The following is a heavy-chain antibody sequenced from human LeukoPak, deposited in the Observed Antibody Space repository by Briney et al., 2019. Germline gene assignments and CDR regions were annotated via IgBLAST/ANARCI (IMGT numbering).Heavy chain of an antibody. D-gene: IGHD6-13*01. CDR2: IKQDGSEK. V-gene: IGHV3-7*01. J-gene: IGHJ5*02. CDR3: AREYSRSTQNWFDP. CDR1: GFTFSDYC. Sequence: GGSLRLSCAASGFTFSDYCMSWIRQAPGKGLEWVANIKQDGSEKYYVDSVKGRFTISRDNAKNSLYLQMNTLRVEDTAVYYCAREYSRSTQNWFDPWGQGTLVTVSS.